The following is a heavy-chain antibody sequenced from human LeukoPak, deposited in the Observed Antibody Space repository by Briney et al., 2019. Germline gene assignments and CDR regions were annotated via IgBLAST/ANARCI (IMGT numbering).Heavy chain of an antibody. D-gene: IGHD2-21*02. Sequence: GGSLRLSCAASGFTFSSYGMHWVRQAPGKGLEWVAFIRYDGSNKYYADSVKGRFTISRDNSKNTLYLQMNSLRAEDTAVYYCARLAGSKATAIRAYVFDIWGQGTMVTVSS. CDR2: IRYDGSNK. CDR3: ARLAGSKATAIRAYVFDI. CDR1: GFTFSSYG. J-gene: IGHJ3*02. V-gene: IGHV3-30*02.